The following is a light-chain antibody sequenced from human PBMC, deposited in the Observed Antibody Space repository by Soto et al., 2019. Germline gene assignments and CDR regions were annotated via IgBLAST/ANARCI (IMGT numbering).Light chain of an antibody. CDR2: GVS. CDR3: QDCVSSVGT. Sequence: EIVLTQSPGTLSLSLGERATLSCRASESFSSNYLAWYQQRPGQPPRLLIYGVSTRATGIPDGFSGGGSGTDFTVTISRLEPEDCAVYYCQDCVSSVGTFGPGNNAHVK. J-gene: IGKJ3*01. CDR1: ESFSSNY. V-gene: IGKV3-20*01.